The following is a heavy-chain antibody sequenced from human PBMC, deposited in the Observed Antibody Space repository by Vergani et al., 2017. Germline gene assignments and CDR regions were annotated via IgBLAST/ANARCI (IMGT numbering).Heavy chain of an antibody. Sequence: EVQLVESGGGLVQPGGSLRLSCAASGFTFSSYSMNWVRQAPGKGLEWVSSISSSSSYIYYADSVKGRFTISRDNAKNSLYLQMNSLRAEETAVYYCARTGYSSGWPPYYFDYWGQGTLVTVSS. J-gene: IGHJ4*02. D-gene: IGHD6-19*01. CDR3: ARTGYSSGWPPYYFDY. V-gene: IGHV3-21*01. CDR2: ISSSSSYI. CDR1: GFTFSSYS.